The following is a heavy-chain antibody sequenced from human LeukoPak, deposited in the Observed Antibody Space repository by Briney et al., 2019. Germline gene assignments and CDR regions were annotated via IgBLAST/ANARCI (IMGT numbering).Heavy chain of an antibody. CDR3: ARVSEVVPAAPGRLDY. D-gene: IGHD2-2*01. J-gene: IGHJ4*02. CDR2: IIPIFGTA. CDR1: GYTFTSYG. Sequence: ASVKVSCKASGYTFTSYGISWVRQAPGQGLEWMGGIIPIFGTASYAQKFQGRVTITADESTSTAYMELSSLRSEDTAVYYCARVSEVVPAAPGRLDYWGQGTLVTVSS. V-gene: IGHV1-69*13.